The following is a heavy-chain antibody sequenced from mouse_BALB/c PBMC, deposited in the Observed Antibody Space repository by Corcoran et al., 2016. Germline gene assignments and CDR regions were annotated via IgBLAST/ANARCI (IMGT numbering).Heavy chain of an antibody. Sequence: QVQLQQSGPELVKPGASVKISCKASGYTFTSYGINWVKQRPGQGLEWIGYIYPGSGGTAYNQKFKGKATLTADKSSSTVYMQLSSLTSEDSAVYYCARGALLRYFDYWGQGTTLTVSS. J-gene: IGHJ2*01. CDR3: ARGALLRYFDY. V-gene: IGHV1-77*01. CDR1: GYTFTSYG. D-gene: IGHD1-1*01. CDR2: IYPGSGGT.